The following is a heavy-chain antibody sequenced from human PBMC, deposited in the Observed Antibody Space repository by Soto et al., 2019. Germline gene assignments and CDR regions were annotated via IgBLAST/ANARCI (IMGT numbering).Heavy chain of an antibody. D-gene: IGHD3-22*01. Sequence: GASVKVSCKASGYTFTSYAMHWVRQAPGQRLEWMGWINAGNGNTKYSQKFQGRVTITRDTSASTAYMELSSLRSEDTAVYYCARDWVPADSSGLWAVSDYWGQGTLVTVSS. J-gene: IGHJ4*02. CDR3: ARDWVPADSSGLWAVSDY. V-gene: IGHV1-3*01. CDR1: GYTFTSYA. CDR2: INAGNGNT.